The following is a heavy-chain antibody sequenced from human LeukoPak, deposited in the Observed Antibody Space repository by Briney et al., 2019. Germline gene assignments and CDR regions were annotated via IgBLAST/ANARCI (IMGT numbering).Heavy chain of an antibody. V-gene: IGHV4-38-2*02. CDR2: IYHSGST. D-gene: IGHD1-26*01. CDR1: GYFISSGHY. CDR3: AIGGRGSYYPYYYYGMDV. Sequence: SETLSLTCTVSGYFISSGHYWGWIRQPPGKGLEWIGSIYHSGSTYYNPSLKSRVTISVDTSKSQFSLKLSSVTAADTAVYYCAIGGRGSYYPYYYYGMDVWGQGTTVTVSS. J-gene: IGHJ6*02.